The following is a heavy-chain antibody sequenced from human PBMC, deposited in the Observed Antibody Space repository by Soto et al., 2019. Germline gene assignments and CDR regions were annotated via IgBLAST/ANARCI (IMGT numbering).Heavy chain of an antibody. J-gene: IGHJ6*02. D-gene: IGHD5-18*01. CDR2: ISGSGGST. CDR3: AKDPGYSYGRNYYYYGMDV. CDR1: GFTFSSYA. V-gene: IGHV3-23*01. Sequence: GGSLRLSCAASGFTFSSYAMSWVRQAPGRGLEWVSAISGSGGSTYYADSVKGRFTSSRDNSKNTLYLQMNSLRAEDTAVYYCAKDPGYSYGRNYYYYGMDVWGQGTTVTVSS.